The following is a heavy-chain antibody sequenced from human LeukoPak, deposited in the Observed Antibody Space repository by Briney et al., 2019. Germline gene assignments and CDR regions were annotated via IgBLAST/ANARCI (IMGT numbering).Heavy chain of an antibody. J-gene: IGHJ4*02. Sequence: QPGGSLRLSCAASGFTFSTYWMNWVRQAPGKWLEWVANIKQDGSEKNYVDSVKGRFTISRDNAKNSLYLQMNSLRVEDTAVYYCARDLDSYGWFDYWGQGTLVTVSS. V-gene: IGHV3-7*01. CDR1: GFTFSTYW. D-gene: IGHD5-18*01. CDR2: IKQDGSEK. CDR3: ARDLDSYGWFDY.